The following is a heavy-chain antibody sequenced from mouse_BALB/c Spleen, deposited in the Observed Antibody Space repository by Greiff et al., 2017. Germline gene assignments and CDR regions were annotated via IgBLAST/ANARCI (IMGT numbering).Heavy chain of an antibody. J-gene: IGHJ3*01. CDR2: ISSGSSTI. D-gene: IGHD1-2*01. CDR1: GFTFSSFG. CDR3: ALTTATLAY. V-gene: IGHV5-17*02. Sequence: EVQGVESGGGLVQPGGSRKLSCAASGFTFSSFGMHWVRQAPEKGLEWVAYISSGSSTIYYADTVKGRFTISRDNPKNTLFLQMTSLRSEDTAMYYCALTTATLAYWGQGTLVTVSA.